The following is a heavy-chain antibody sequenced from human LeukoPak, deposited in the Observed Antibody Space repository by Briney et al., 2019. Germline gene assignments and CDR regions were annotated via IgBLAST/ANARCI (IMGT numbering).Heavy chain of an antibody. CDR3: ARYYCIGNYCYSTNWFDT. Sequence: PSETLSLTCAVSGGSINNYYWSWIRQPPGKGLEWIGYFYSGGRSNFNPSLTRRVTMSVDTSKNQFFLELSSVTAADTAVYFCARYYCIGNYCYSTNWFDTWGQGTLVTVSS. CDR1: GGSINNYY. V-gene: IGHV4-59*12. J-gene: IGHJ5*02. CDR2: FYSGGRS. D-gene: IGHD2-21*01.